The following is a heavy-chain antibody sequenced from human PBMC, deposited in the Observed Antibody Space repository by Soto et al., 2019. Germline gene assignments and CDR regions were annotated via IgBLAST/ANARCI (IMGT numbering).Heavy chain of an antibody. CDR1: GFTFSSYG. Sequence: QVQLVESGGGVVQPGRSLRLSCAASGFTFSSYGMHWVRQAPGKGLEWVAVISYDGSNKYYADSVKGRFTISRDNYKNRLYLQMNSLGDEETAVYYCAKTVDTARPGDYWGQGTLVTVSS. D-gene: IGHD5-18*01. J-gene: IGHJ4*02. CDR3: AKTVDTARPGDY. V-gene: IGHV3-30*18. CDR2: ISYDGSNK.